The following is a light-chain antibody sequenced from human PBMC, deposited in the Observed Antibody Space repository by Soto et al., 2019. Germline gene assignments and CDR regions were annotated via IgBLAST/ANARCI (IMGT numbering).Light chain of an antibody. CDR1: QSVSSSY. CDR3: QQYGSSPPIT. V-gene: IGKV3-20*01. CDR2: GAS. Sequence: EIVLTQSPGTLSLSPGERATLSCRASQSVSSSYLAWYQQKPGQAPRLLIYGASSRATGIPDRFSGSGSGTDFTLTISRLEPEDFAVYYCQQYGSSPPITFGQGTQWRLN. J-gene: IGKJ5*01.